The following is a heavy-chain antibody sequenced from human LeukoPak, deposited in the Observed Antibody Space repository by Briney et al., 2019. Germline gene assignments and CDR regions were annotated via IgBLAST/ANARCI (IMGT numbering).Heavy chain of an antibody. J-gene: IGHJ5*02. CDR3: ARGDPSSWSNYFDP. D-gene: IGHD6-13*01. CDR1: GGSISSSSYY. CDR2: IYYSGTT. Sequence: SETLSLTCTVSGGSISSSSYYWAWIRQPPGKGLEWIGSIYYSGTTYYNPSLKSRVAISVDTSKNQFSLKLTSVTAADTAVYYCARGDPSSWSNYFDPWGQGILVTVSS. V-gene: IGHV4-39*07.